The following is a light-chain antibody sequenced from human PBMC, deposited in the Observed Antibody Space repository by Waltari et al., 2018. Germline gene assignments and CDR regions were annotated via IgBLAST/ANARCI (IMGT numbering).Light chain of an antibody. Sequence: LTCTLSSGHSSNIIAWLQQQPEKGPRYLMKVNSDGSHSRGDEIPDRFSGSSSGAERHLTISSLQAEDEADYYCQTGGHGTWVFGGGTKLTVL. J-gene: IGLJ3*02. CDR1: SGHSSNI. CDR3: QTGGHGTWV. V-gene: IGLV4-69*01. CDR2: VNSDGSH.